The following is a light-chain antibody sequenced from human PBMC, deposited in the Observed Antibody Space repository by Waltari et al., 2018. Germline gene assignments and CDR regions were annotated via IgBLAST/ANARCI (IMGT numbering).Light chain of an antibody. CDR2: HAS. V-gene: IGKV3-20*01. Sequence: EIVLTQPPGTLSLSPGERATLSCRASQSVRWSLAWYQQKPGQAPRLLIYHASSRDTGVPDRFSGSGSGTDLSLTISRLEPEDFAVYYCQQYVTLPATFGQGTKLEI. J-gene: IGKJ1*01. CDR1: QSVRWS. CDR3: QQYVTLPAT.